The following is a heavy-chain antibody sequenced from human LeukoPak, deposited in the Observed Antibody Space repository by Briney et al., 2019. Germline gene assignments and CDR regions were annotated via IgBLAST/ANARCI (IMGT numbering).Heavy chain of an antibody. Sequence: GGSLRLSCAASGFTFSSYAMSWVRQAPGKGLEWVSAISGSGGSTYYADSVKGRFTISRDNSKNTLYLQMNSLRAEDTAVYYCAKSVTNPSITIFGVVITDDAFDIWGQGTMVTVSS. D-gene: IGHD3-3*01. CDR1: GFTFSSYA. CDR2: ISGSGGST. CDR3: AKSVTNPSITIFGVVITDDAFDI. V-gene: IGHV3-23*01. J-gene: IGHJ3*02.